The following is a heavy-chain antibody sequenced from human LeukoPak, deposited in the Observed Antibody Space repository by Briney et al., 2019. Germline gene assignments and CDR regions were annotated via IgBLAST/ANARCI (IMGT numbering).Heavy chain of an antibody. CDR2: INPSDNYT. V-gene: IGHV1-46*01. D-gene: IGHD6-13*01. J-gene: IGHJ5*02. CDR3: ARSARSYSSSWYIASWFDP. CDR1: GYTFISYY. Sequence: ASVKVSCKASGYTFISYYIHWVRQAPGQGFEWMGIINPSDNYTIYARNFQGRVTMTRDTSTSTVYMELSSLRSEDTAVYYCARSARSYSSSWYIASWFDPWGQGTLVTVSS.